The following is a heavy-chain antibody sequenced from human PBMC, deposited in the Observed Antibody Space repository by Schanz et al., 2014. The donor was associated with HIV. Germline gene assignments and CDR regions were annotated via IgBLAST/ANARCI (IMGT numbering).Heavy chain of an antibody. D-gene: IGHD3-3*02. CDR1: GGTFSSYA. Sequence: QEQVVQSGAAVKKPGSSVKVSCKASGGTFSSYAISWVRQAPGQGLEWMGGFIPIFGTTNYAQKFQGRVTIIADESTSTAYMELSSLRSADTAVYFCARAAFSSEYYYGMDVWGQGTTVTVSS. CDR2: FIPIFGTT. J-gene: IGHJ6*02. V-gene: IGHV1-69*01. CDR3: ARAAFSSEYYYGMDV.